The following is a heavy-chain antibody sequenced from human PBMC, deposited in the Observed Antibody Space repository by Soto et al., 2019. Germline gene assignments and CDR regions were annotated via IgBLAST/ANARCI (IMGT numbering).Heavy chain of an antibody. V-gene: IGHV3-13*01. CDR3: ARVERPTVTNYYYYYYGMDV. J-gene: IGHJ6*02. Sequence: GGSLRLSCAASGFTFSSYDMHWVRQATGKGLEWVSAIGTAGETYYPGSVKGRYTISRENAKNSLYLQMNSLRAEDTAVYYCARVERPTVTNYYYYYYGMDVWGQGTTVTVSS. CDR2: IGTAGET. CDR1: GFTFSSYD. D-gene: IGHD4-17*01.